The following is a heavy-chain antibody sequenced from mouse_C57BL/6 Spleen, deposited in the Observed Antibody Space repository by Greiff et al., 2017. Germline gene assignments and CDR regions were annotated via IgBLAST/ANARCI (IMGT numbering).Heavy chain of an antibody. Sequence: VQLQQSGAELVRPGASVTLSCKASGYTFTDYEMHWVKQTPVHGLEWIGAIDPETGGTAYNQKFKGKAILTADKSSSTAYMELRSLTSEDSAVYYCTRRGYFYAMDYWGQGTSGTVSS. V-gene: IGHV1-15*01. CDR2: IDPETGGT. CDR1: GYTFTDYE. J-gene: IGHJ4*01. CDR3: TRRGYFYAMDY. D-gene: IGHD3-1*01.